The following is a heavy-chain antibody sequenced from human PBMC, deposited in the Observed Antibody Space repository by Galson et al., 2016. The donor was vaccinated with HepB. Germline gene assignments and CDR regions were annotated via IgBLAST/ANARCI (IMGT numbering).Heavy chain of an antibody. CDR2: MFSTGSS. CDR1: GASNIMNKYF. V-gene: IGHV4-39*02. J-gene: IGHJ4*02. Sequence: SETLSLTCSVSGASNIMNKYFWGWIRQPPGKGLEWIGSMFSTGSSYFNLSLKSRVSMSFDTSTNRLSLKLRSVTAADTAFYYCARPISGTSLSDFNYWGQGIVVTVSS. D-gene: IGHD1-20*01. CDR3: ARPISGTSLSDFNY.